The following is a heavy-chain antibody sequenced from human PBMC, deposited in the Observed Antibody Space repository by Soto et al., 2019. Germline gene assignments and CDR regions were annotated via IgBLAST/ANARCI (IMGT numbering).Heavy chain of an antibody. CDR2: IIPIFGTA. CDR3: ARVPAEYYYDSSGYFWYNWFDP. J-gene: IGHJ5*02. D-gene: IGHD3-22*01. CDR1: GGTFSSYA. Sequence: QVQLVQSGAEVKKPGSSVKVSCKASGGTFSSYAISWVRQAPGQGLEWMGGIIPIFGTANYAQKFQGRVTITADESTSTAYMELSSLRSEDTAVYYCARVPAEYYYDSSGYFWYNWFDPWGQGTLVTVSS. V-gene: IGHV1-69*01.